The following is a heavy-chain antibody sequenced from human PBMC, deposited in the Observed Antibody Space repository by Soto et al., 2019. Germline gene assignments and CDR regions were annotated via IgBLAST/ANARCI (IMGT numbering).Heavy chain of an antibody. V-gene: IGHV3-30-3*01. CDR2: ISYDGSNK. CDR1: GFTFSSYA. J-gene: IGHJ4*02. D-gene: IGHD1-26*01. Sequence: QVQLVESGGGVVQPGRSLRLSCAASGFTFSSYAMHWVRQAPGKGLEWVAVISYDGSNKYYADSVKGRFTISRDNSKNTLDLQMNSLRAEDTAVYYWAREGVGATGDASDYWGQGTLVTVSS. CDR3: AREGVGATGDASDY.